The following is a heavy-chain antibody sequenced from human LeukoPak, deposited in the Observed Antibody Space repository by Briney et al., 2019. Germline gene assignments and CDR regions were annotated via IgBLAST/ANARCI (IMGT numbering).Heavy chain of an antibody. V-gene: IGHV4-34*01. J-gene: IGHJ6*03. CDR3: ARGYSSKRYIYYYYYMDV. CDR2: INHSGST. D-gene: IGHD6-13*01. Sequence: SETLSLTCAVYGGSFSGYYWSWIRQPPGKGLEWIGEINHSGSTNYNLSLKSRVTISVDTSKNQFSLKLSSVTAADTAVYYCARGYSSKRYIYYYYYMDVWGKGTTVTVSS. CDR1: GGSFSGYY.